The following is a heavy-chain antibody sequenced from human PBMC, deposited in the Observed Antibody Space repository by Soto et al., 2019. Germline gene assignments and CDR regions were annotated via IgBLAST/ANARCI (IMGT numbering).Heavy chain of an antibody. D-gene: IGHD2-15*01. CDR3: ARVGATYCSGGSCYSDGMDV. CDR2: INAGNGNT. V-gene: IGHV1-3*01. CDR1: GYTFTSYA. J-gene: IGHJ6*02. Sequence: ASVEVACKASGYTFTSYAMHWVRQAPGQRLEWMGWINAGNGNTKYSQKFQGRVTIARDTSASTAYMELSSLRSEDTAVYYCARVGATYCSGGSCYSDGMDVWGQGTTVTVSS.